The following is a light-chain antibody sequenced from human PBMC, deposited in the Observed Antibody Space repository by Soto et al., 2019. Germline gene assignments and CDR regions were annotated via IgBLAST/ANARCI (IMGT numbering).Light chain of an antibody. CDR3: QQSYIPSWT. CDR1: QYISRH. Sequence: DLQMTQSPSSLSASVGDRVTITCRASQYISRHLNWYQQRAGKTPKLLIYAASSLHSGVPSRFSGSRSGTEFTLTISILQPEDFATYFCQQSYIPSWTFGQGTKVEIK. V-gene: IGKV1-39*01. CDR2: AAS. J-gene: IGKJ1*01.